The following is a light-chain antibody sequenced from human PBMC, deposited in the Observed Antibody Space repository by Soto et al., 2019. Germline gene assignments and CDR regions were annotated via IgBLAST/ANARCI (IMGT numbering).Light chain of an antibody. CDR3: SSYTSSSTLL. J-gene: IGLJ2*01. V-gene: IGLV2-14*01. Sequence: QCALTQPASVSGSPGQSITISCTGTSSDVGGYKFVSWYQQHPGKAPKLMIYEVSNRPSGVSNRFSGSKSGNTASLTISGLQAEDEADYYCSSYTSSSTLLFGGGTKLTVL. CDR2: EVS. CDR1: SSDVGGYKF.